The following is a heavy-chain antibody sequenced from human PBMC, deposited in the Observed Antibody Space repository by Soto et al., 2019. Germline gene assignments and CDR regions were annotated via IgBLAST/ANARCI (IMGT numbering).Heavy chain of an antibody. CDR2: ISAYNGNT. V-gene: IGHV1-18*01. CDR3: ARAGYYDSSGYYVPDY. D-gene: IGHD3-22*01. J-gene: IGHJ4*02. CDR1: GYTFTSYG. Sequence: ASVKVSCKASGYTFTSYGVSWVRQAPGQGLEWMGWISAYNGNTNYAQKLQGRVTMTTDTSTSTAYMELRSLRSDDTAVYYCARAGYYDSSGYYVPDYWGQGTLVTVSS.